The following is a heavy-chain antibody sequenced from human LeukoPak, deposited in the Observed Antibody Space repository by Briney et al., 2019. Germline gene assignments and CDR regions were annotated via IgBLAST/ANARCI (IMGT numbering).Heavy chain of an antibody. V-gene: IGHV1-2*02. CDR2: INPNSGGT. CDR1: GYTFTGYY. J-gene: IGHJ6*02. CDR3: ARDAATAGYCSSTSCYRYYYGMDV. Sequence: ASVKVSCKASGYTFTGYYMHWVRQAPGQGLEWMGWINPNSGGTNYAQKFQGRVTMTRDTSISTAYMELSRLRSDDTAVYYCARDAATAGYCSSTSCYRYYYGMDVWGQGTTVTVSS. D-gene: IGHD2-2*03.